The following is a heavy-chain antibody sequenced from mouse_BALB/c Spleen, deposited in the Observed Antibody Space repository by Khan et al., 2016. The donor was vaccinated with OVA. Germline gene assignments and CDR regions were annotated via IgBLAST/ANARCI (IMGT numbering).Heavy chain of an antibody. V-gene: IGHV1-76*01. D-gene: IGHD1-1*01. CDR3: ARAAITSHSMDY. CDR1: GYIFTSYW. CDR2: IYPGTGST. Sequence: QVQLKQSGAELVRPGASVRLSCTTSGYIFTSYWIHWVKQRSGQGLEWIARIYPGTGSTYYNEIFKGKATLTADKSSNTAYMQLSSLKYEDSTVYFCARAAITSHSMDYWGQGTSVTVSS. J-gene: IGHJ4*01.